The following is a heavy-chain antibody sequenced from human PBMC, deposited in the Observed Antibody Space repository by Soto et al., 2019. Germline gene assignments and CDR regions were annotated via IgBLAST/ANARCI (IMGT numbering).Heavy chain of an antibody. D-gene: IGHD3-10*01. CDR1: GGSISSYY. V-gene: IGHV4-59*08. J-gene: IGHJ4*02. Sequence: LSLACTVSGGSISSYYWSWIRQPPGKGLEWIGYIYYSGSTNYNPSLKSRVTISVDTSKNQFSLKLNSMTAADTAVYYCARHNYGSGSTYFDYWGQGTLVTVSS. CDR2: IYYSGST. CDR3: ARHNYGSGSTYFDY.